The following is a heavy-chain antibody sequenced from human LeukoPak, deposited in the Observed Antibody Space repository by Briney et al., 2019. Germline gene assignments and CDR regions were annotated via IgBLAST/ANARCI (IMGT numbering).Heavy chain of an antibody. D-gene: IGHD5-12*01. CDR2: VIRDGSFT. J-gene: IGHJ4*02. CDR1: GFTFRSYW. V-gene: IGHV3-74*01. Sequence: PGGSLRLSCAASGFTFRSYWMHWVRQAPGKGLEWVSRVIRDGSFTNYADSVKGRLTISRDNAKNTLYLQMSSLRAEDTAVYYCARDESSGYGYFDYWGQGTLVTVSS. CDR3: ARDESSGYGYFDY.